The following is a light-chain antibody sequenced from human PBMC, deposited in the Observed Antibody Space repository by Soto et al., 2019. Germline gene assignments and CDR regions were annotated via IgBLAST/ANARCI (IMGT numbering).Light chain of an antibody. Sequence: DIQMTQSPSSLSASLGDRFTITCRASQGISSYLAWYQQKPGKAPKLLIYAASTLQSGVPSRFSGSGSGTEFTLTISSLQPDDFATYYCQQYNSCSWTFGQGTKVDI. V-gene: IGKV1-9*01. CDR2: AAS. CDR3: QQYNSCSWT. J-gene: IGKJ1*01. CDR1: QGISSY.